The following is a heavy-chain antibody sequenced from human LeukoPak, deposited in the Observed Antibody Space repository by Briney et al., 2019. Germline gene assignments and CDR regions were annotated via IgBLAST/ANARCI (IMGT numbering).Heavy chain of an antibody. V-gene: IGHV4-34*01. CDR3: ARGPYKYDGSGAFDI. D-gene: IGHD3-22*01. CDR2: IDHSGST. J-gene: IGHJ3*02. Sequence: SETLSLTCAVSGGSFSGYYWNWIRQPPGKGLEWIGEIDHSGSTNYNPSLKSRVAILVDTSKNQFSLKLTSVTAADTAVYYCARGPYKYDGSGAFDIWGQGTMVTVSS. CDR1: GGSFSGYY.